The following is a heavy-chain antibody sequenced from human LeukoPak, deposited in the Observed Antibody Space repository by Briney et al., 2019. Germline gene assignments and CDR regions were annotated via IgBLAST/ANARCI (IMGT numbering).Heavy chain of an antibody. CDR2: ISWNSGSI. V-gene: IGHV3-9*01. D-gene: IGHD5-24*01. CDR1: GFTFA. Sequence: PGRSLRLSCAASGFTFAMHWVRQGPGKGLAWVSGISWNSGSIGYADAVKGRFTISRDNAKNSLYLQMNNLRPEDTAVYYCARGDGYNSATDDYWGQGTLVTVSS. J-gene: IGHJ4*02. CDR3: ARGDGYNSATDDY.